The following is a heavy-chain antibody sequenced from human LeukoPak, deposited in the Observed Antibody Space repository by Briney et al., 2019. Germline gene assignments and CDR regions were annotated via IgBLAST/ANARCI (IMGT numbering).Heavy chain of an antibody. CDR2: ISAYNGNT. CDR1: GYTFTGYY. V-gene: IGHV1-18*04. Sequence: ASVKVSCKASGYTFTGYYMHWVRQAPGQGLEWMGWISAYNGNTNYAQKLQGRVTMTTDTSTSTAYMELRSLRSDDTAVYYCARKGERSDAFDIWGQGTMVTVSS. J-gene: IGHJ3*02. CDR3: ARKGERSDAFDI. D-gene: IGHD3-10*01.